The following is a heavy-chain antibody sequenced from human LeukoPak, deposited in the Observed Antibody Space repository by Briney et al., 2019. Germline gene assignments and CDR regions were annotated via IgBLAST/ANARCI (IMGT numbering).Heavy chain of an antibody. CDR1: GYTFTSYG. Sequence: ASVTVSCTASGYTFTSYGISWVRQAPGQGLEWMGWISAYNGNTNYAQKLQGRVTMTTDTSTSTAYMELRSLRSDDTAVYYCARVQTLEYYYMDVWGKGTTVTVSS. D-gene: IGHD1-1*01. V-gene: IGHV1-18*01. CDR3: ARVQTLEYYYMDV. J-gene: IGHJ6*03. CDR2: ISAYNGNT.